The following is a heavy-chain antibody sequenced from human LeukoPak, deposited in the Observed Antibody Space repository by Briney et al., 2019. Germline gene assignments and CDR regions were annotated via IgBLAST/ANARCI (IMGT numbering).Heavy chain of an antibody. CDR3: ARGRLGIRLGDY. V-gene: IGHV4-39*07. CDR2: IYYSGST. J-gene: IGHJ4*02. Sequence: SETLSLTCTVSGGSISSSTYFWGWIRQPPGKGLEWIGTIYYSGSTYYNPSLKSRVTISVDSSKNQFSLRLSSVTAADTAVYYCARGRLGIRLGDYWGQGTLVTVSS. CDR1: GGSISSSTYF. D-gene: IGHD3-16*01.